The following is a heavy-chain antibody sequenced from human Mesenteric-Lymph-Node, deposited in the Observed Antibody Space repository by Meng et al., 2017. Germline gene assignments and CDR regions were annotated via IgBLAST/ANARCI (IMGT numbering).Heavy chain of an antibody. CDR2: FDPEDGEA. Sequence: ASVKVSCKVSGYTLTELSMHWVRQAPGKGLEWMGGFDPEDGEAIYAQKFQGRVTMTEDTSTDTAYMELSSLRSEDTAVYYCARDPLYGDYAGTLDYWGQGTLVTVSS. J-gene: IGHJ4*02. CDR1: GYTLTELS. CDR3: ARDPLYGDYAGTLDY. V-gene: IGHV1-24*01. D-gene: IGHD4-17*01.